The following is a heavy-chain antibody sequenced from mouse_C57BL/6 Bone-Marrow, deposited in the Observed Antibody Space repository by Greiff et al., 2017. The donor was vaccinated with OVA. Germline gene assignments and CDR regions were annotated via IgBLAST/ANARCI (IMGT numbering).Heavy chain of an antibody. CDR2: IYPRSGNT. CDR3: ARGDFNAYYYAMDY. J-gene: IGHJ4*01. CDR1: GYTFTSYG. Sequence: QVQLQQSGAELARPGASVKLSCKASGYTFTSYGISWVKQRTGQGLEWIGEIYPRSGNTYYNEKFKGKATLTADKSSSTAYMELRSLTSEDSAVYFCARGDFNAYYYAMDYWGQGTSVTVSS. V-gene: IGHV1-81*01.